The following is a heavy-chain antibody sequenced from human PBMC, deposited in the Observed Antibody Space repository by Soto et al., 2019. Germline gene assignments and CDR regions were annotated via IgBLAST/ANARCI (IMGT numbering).Heavy chain of an antibody. CDR1: GFTFSSYS. J-gene: IGHJ4*02. Sequence: EVQLVESGGGLIQPGGSLRLSCAASGFTFSSYSMNWVRQAPGKGLEWLSYISSSGSTIYYADSVKGRFTISRDNAKNSLYLQMNSLRAEDTAVYYCARGTEIQLWLQGYWGQGTLVTVSS. D-gene: IGHD5-18*01. V-gene: IGHV3-48*04. CDR3: ARGTEIQLWLQGY. CDR2: ISSSGSTI.